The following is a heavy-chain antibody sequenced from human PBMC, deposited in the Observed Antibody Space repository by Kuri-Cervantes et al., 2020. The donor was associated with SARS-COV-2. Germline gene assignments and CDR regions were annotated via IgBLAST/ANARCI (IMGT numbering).Heavy chain of an antibody. CDR1: GGSFSGYY. CDR2: INHSGST. D-gene: IGHD2-21*02. V-gene: IGHV4-34*01. J-gene: IGHJ3*02. Sequence: ESLKISCAVYGGSFSGYYWSWIRQPPGKGLEWIGEINHSGSTNYNPSLKSRVTISVDTSKNQFSLKLSSVTAADTAVYYCARRVVTAKGTAFDIWGQGTMVTVSS. CDR3: ARRVVTAKGTAFDI.